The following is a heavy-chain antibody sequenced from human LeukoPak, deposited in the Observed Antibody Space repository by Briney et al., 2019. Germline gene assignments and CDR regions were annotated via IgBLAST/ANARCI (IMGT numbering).Heavy chain of an antibody. V-gene: IGHV3-23*01. CDR2: MTGPADTT. CDR1: GFNFNNFA. J-gene: IGHJ4*02. Sequence: GGSLRLSCAASGFNFNNFAMSWVRQTPGKGPEWLSAMTGPADTTYYAESVKGRFIISRDYSKSMVYLQMNSLRVEDTAIYYCAKGAEIDHWGQGTLVTVSS. CDR3: AKGAEIDH.